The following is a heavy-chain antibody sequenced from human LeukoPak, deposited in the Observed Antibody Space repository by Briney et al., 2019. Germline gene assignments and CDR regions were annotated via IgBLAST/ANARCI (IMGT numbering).Heavy chain of an antibody. Sequence: SGGSLRLSCAASGFTFGSYAMNWVRQAPGKGLEWVSSISSGSSFIYYADSVKGRFTIARDNAHNSLYLQMNNLRPEDTAIYYCVRDQGGERWFDPWGQGTLVTVSS. CDR1: GFTFGSYA. V-gene: IGHV3-21*01. CDR3: VRDQGGERWFDP. CDR2: ISSGSSFI. J-gene: IGHJ5*02. D-gene: IGHD3-16*01.